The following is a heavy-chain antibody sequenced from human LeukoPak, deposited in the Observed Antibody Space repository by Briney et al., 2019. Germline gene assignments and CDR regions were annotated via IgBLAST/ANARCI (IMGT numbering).Heavy chain of an antibody. Sequence: ASVKVSCKASGYTFTSYDINWVRQATGQGLEWMGWMNPNSGNTGYAQKFQGRVTMTRNTSTSTAYMELSSLRAEDTAVYYCARSRWLSSRAYCSGGSCYYYYWGQGTLVTVSS. CDR1: GYTFTSYD. D-gene: IGHD2-15*01. V-gene: IGHV1-8*01. J-gene: IGHJ4*02. CDR3: ARSRWLSSRAYCSGGSCYYYY. CDR2: MNPNSGNT.